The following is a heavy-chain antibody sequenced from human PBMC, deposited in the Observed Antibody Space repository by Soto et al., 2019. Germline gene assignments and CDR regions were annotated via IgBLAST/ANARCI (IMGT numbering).Heavy chain of an antibody. CDR3: AREWYYYDSSGYLNWFDP. CDR2: IYYSGST. Sequence: PSETLSLTCTVSGGSISSYYWSWIRQPPGKGLEWIGYIYYSGSTNYNPSLKGRVTISVDTSKNQFSLKLSSVTAADTAVYYCAREWYYYDSSGYLNWFDPWGQGTLVTVS. J-gene: IGHJ5*02. CDR1: GGSISSYY. V-gene: IGHV4-59*01. D-gene: IGHD3-22*01.